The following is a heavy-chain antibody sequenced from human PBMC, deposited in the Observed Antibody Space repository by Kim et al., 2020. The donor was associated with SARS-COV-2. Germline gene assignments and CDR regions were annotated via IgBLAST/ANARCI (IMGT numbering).Heavy chain of an antibody. J-gene: IGHJ3*02. D-gene: IGHD3-3*01. Sequence: KGRFTVSRDNSKNTLYLQMNSLRAEDTAVYYCAKEGGFEGVVIIYNAFDIWGQGTMVTVSS. CDR3: AKEGGFEGVVIIYNAFDI. V-gene: IGHV3-30*02.